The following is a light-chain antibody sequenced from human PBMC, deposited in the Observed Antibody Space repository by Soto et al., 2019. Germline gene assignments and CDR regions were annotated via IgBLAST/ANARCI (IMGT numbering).Light chain of an antibody. V-gene: IGKV3-15*01. CDR1: QSVSSN. Sequence: EIVMTQSPATLSVSAGERATLSCGASQSVSSNLAWYQQKPGQAPRLLIHGASTRATGIPSRFSGSGSGTEFTLTISSLQSEDFAVYYCQQSNDWPRTFGQGTKVEIK. CDR2: GAS. CDR3: QQSNDWPRT. J-gene: IGKJ1*01.